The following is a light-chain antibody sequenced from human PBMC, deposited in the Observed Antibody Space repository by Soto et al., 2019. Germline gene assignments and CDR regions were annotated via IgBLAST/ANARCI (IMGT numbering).Light chain of an antibody. Sequence: QSALTQPRSVSGSPGQSVTIACTGTSSDVGGYKYVSWYQQHPGKVPNLIIYDVSERPSGVPDRFSGSKSGNTASLSISGRQAEDEADYYCFSYAGSDSVLVGGGTKLTVL. CDR3: FSYAGSDSVL. CDR2: DVS. CDR1: SSDVGGYKY. J-gene: IGLJ2*01. V-gene: IGLV2-11*01.